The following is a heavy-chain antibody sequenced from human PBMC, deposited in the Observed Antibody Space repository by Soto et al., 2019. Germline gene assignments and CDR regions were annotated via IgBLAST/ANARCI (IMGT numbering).Heavy chain of an antibody. CDR1: GFKISSSS. J-gene: IGHJ4*02. CDR3: AKDLFPMPDY. D-gene: IGHD2-2*01. V-gene: IGHV3-48*01. CDR2: ISDSGSNT. Sequence: EVQLVESGGGLVQPGGSLRLSCAAFGFKISSSSMNWVRQAPGRGLEWVAYISDSGSNTLYADSVKGRFTVSRDTAKNTLYLQMNSLRAEDKAVYYCAKDLFPMPDYWGQGTLVTVSS.